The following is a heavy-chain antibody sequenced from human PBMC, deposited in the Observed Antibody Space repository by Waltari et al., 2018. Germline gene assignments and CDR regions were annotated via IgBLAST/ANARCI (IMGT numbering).Heavy chain of an antibody. CDR1: GGTFSSYT. V-gene: IGHV1-69*02. J-gene: IGHJ4*02. D-gene: IGHD6-19*01. CDR2: IIPILGIA. Sequence: QVQLVQSGAEVKKPGSSVKVSCKASGGTFSSYTISWVRQAPGQGLEWMGRIIPILGIANYAQKFQGRVTITADKSTSTAYMELSSLRSEDTAVYYCASRLSSGWYINWGQGTLVTVSS. CDR3: ASRLSSGWYIN.